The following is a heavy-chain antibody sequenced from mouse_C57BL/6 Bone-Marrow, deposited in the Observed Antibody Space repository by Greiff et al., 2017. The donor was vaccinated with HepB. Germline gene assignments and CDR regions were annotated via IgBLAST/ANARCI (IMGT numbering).Heavy chain of an antibody. D-gene: IGHD2-1*01. CDR1: GYTFTDYY. V-gene: IGHV1-26*01. J-gene: IGHJ2*01. CDR2: INPNNGGT. CDR3: ARRGGNYYHFHC. Sequence: EVQLQQSGPELVKPGASVKISCKASGYTFTDYYMNWVKQSHGKSLEWIGDINPNNGGTSYNQKFKGKATLTVYKSSSTAYMELRSLTSEDSAVYYCARRGGNYYHFHCWGQGTTLTVSS.